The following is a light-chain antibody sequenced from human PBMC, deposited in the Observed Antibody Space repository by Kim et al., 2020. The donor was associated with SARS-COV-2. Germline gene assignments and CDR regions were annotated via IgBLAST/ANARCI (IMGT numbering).Light chain of an antibody. V-gene: IGKV3-20*01. CDR2: GAS. CDR3: QQYGNSPRT. J-gene: IGKJ1*01. Sequence: SPGDRPTLSCRAHQSVSLSYLAWYQQKPGQAPRLLIYGASSRATGIPDRFSGSGSGTDFTLTISRLEPEDFAVYYCQQYGNSPRTFGQGTKVYIK. CDR1: QSVSLSY.